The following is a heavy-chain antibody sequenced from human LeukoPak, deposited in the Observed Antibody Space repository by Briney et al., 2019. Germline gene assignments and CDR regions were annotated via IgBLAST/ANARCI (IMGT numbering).Heavy chain of an antibody. D-gene: IGHD3-10*01. CDR1: GFTFSSYS. Sequence: GGSLRLSCAASGFTFSSYSMNWVRQAPGKGLEWVANIKQDGSEKYYVDSVKGRFTISRDNAKNSLYLQMNSLRAEDTAVYYCARDPSGSGSYYQHWGQGTLVTVSS. V-gene: IGHV3-7*01. CDR3: ARDPSGSGSYYQH. CDR2: IKQDGSEK. J-gene: IGHJ4*02.